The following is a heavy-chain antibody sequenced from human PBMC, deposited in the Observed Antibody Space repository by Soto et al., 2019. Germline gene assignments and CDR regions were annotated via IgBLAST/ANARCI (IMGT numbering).Heavy chain of an antibody. J-gene: IGHJ6*02. CDR1: GFTFSSYG. Sequence: QVQLVESGGGVVQPGRSLRLSCAASGFTFSSYGMHWVRQAPGKGLEWVAVISYDGSNKYYADSVKGRFTISRDNSKNTLHRQINSQRAEITVVYYCAALSHTESSGYYYFYYYYGMDVWGQGTTVTVSS. D-gene: IGHD3-22*01. CDR2: ISYDGSNK. CDR3: AALSHTESSGYYYFYYYYGMDV. V-gene: IGHV3-30*03.